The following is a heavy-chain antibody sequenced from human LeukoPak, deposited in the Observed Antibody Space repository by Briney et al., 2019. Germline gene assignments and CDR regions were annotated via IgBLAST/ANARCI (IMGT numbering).Heavy chain of an antibody. Sequence: GGSLRLSCVASGFTVSSNYMSWVRQAPGKGLEWVSVVNSGGITYHADSVKGRFTISRDSSRNTLCLQMNSLRAEDTAVYYCARLVGDYSGSGSPNDYWGQGTLVTVSS. J-gene: IGHJ4*02. CDR3: ARLVGDYSGSGSPNDY. CDR1: GFTVSSNY. V-gene: IGHV3-66*04. CDR2: VNSGGIT. D-gene: IGHD3-10*01.